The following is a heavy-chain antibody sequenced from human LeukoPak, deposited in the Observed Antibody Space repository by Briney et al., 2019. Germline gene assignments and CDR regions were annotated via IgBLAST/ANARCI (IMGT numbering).Heavy chain of an antibody. CDR2: IIPILGIA. CDR1: GGTFSSYA. J-gene: IGHJ3*02. Sequence: ASVKLSCKASGGTFSSYAISWVRQAPGQGLEWMGRIIPILGIANYAQKLQGRVTITADKSTSTAYMELSSLRSEDTAVYYCARSKGVNAFDIWGQGTMVTVSS. CDR3: ARSKGVNAFDI. V-gene: IGHV1-69*04.